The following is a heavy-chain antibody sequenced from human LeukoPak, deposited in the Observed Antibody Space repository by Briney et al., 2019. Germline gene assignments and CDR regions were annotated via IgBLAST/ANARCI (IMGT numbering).Heavy chain of an antibody. CDR2: IYYSGST. CDR3: ARSAPYGSGSYNYYYYGMDV. Sequence: SETLSLTCTVSGGSISSYYWSWIRQPPGKGLEWIGYIYYSGSTNYNPPLKSRVTISVDTSKNQFSLKLSSVTAADTAVYYCARSAPYGSGSYNYYYYGMDVWGQGTTVTVSS. V-gene: IGHV4-59*01. D-gene: IGHD3-10*01. J-gene: IGHJ6*02. CDR1: GGSISSYY.